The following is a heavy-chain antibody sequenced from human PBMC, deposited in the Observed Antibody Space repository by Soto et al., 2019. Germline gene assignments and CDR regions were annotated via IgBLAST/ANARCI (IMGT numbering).Heavy chain of an antibody. CDR1: GGTFSSYA. CDR3: ARHVPAAGYYYGMDV. Sequence: QVQLVQSGAEVKKPGSSVKVSCKASGGTFSSYAISWVRQAPGQGLEWMGGIIPIFGTANYAQKFQCRVTITADESTSTAYMELSSLRSEDTAVYCFARHVPAAGYYYGMDVWGQGTTVTVSS. D-gene: IGHD2-2*01. J-gene: IGHJ6*02. V-gene: IGHV1-69*12. CDR2: IIPIFGTA.